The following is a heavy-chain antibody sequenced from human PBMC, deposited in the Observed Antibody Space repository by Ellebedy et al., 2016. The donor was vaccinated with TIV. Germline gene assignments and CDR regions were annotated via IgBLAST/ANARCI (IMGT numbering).Heavy chain of an antibody. J-gene: IGHJ2*01. CDR3: ARRVTTTSRANWYFDL. CDR1: GGSFSDYY. D-gene: IGHD4-17*01. CDR2: INHSGST. Sequence: SETLSLTCAVYGGSFSDYYWSWIRQPPGKGLEWIGEINHSGSTNYNPSLKSRVTISVDTSKNQFSLKLSSVTAPDTAVFYCARRVTTTSRANWYFDLWGRGTLVTVSS. V-gene: IGHV4-34*01.